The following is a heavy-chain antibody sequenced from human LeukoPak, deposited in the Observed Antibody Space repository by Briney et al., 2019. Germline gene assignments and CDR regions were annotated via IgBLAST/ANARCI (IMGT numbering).Heavy chain of an antibody. Sequence: SETLSLTCAVSGGSISSGGYSWSWIRQPPGKGLEWIGYIYHSGSTYYNPSLKSRVTISVDRSKNQFSLKLSSVTAADTAVYYCASGYCSGGSCYDYWGQGTLVSVSS. D-gene: IGHD2-15*01. CDR1: GGSISSGGYS. J-gene: IGHJ4*02. V-gene: IGHV4-30-2*01. CDR3: ASGYCSGGSCYDY. CDR2: IYHSGST.